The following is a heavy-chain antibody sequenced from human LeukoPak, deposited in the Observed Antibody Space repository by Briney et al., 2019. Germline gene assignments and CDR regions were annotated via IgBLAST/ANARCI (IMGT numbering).Heavy chain of an antibody. Sequence: GGSLRLSCTASGFTFSSIALTWVRQAPGKGLEWVSGINWNGGRTGYADSVKGRFTISRDNAKNSLYLQMNSLRAEDTALYYCARGYGSGSYLYWGQGTLVSVSS. CDR1: GFTFSSIA. J-gene: IGHJ4*02. D-gene: IGHD3-10*01. CDR3: ARGYGSGSYLY. V-gene: IGHV3-20*04. CDR2: INWNGGRT.